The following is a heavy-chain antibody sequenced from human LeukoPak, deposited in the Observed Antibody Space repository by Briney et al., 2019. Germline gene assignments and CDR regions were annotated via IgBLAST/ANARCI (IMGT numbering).Heavy chain of an antibody. CDR1: GFTFSSYS. J-gene: IGHJ6*02. D-gene: IGHD2-2*01. Sequence: PGGSLRLSCAASGFTFSSYSMNWARQAPGKGLEWVSSISSSSSYIYYADSVKGRFTISRDNAKNSLYLQMNSLRAEDTAVYYCARDHDYCSSTSCYFHYYYYYGMDVWGQGTTVTVSS. CDR3: ARDHDYCSSTSCYFHYYYYYGMDV. CDR2: ISSSSSYI. V-gene: IGHV3-21*01.